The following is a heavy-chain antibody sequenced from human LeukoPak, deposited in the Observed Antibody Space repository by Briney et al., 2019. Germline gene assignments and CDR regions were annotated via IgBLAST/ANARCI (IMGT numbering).Heavy chain of an antibody. CDR3: ARELREHGVFDI. V-gene: IGHV3-53*01. CDR2: IYSGGST. J-gene: IGHJ3*02. Sequence: PGRSLRLSCAASGVTVSSNYMSWVRQAPGMGLEWVSEIYSGGSTYYAASVKGRFSISRDNSKNTVYLQMNSLRAEDTAVYYCARELREHGVFDIWGQGTMVTVSS. CDR1: GVTVSSNY. D-gene: IGHD1-26*01.